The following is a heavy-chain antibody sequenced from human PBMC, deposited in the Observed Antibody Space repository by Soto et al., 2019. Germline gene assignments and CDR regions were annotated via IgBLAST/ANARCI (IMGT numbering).Heavy chain of an antibody. J-gene: IGHJ6*02. D-gene: IGHD3-10*01. CDR3: AHYGSGSYDYYGMDV. V-gene: IGHV1-69*06. Sequence: SVKVSCKASGGTFSSHAISWVRQAPGQGLEWMGGIIPIFGTANYAQKFQGRVTITADKSTSTAYMELSSLRSEDTAVYYCAHYGSGSYDYYGMDVWGQGTTVTVSS. CDR2: IIPIFGTA. CDR1: GGTFSSHA.